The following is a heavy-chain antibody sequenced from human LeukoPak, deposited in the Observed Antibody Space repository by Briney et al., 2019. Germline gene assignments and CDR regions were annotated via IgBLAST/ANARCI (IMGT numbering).Heavy chain of an antibody. CDR3: ASGSGGFDP. CDR2: IHDSGST. Sequence: SETLSLTCTVSGGTISSYYWNWIRQPPGKGLEWIGYIHDSGSTKYNPSLKSRVAISVDTSKNQVSLKLSSVTAADTAVYYCASGSGGFDPWGQGTLVTVSS. CDR1: GGTISSYY. J-gene: IGHJ5*02. V-gene: IGHV4-59*01. D-gene: IGHD3-10*01.